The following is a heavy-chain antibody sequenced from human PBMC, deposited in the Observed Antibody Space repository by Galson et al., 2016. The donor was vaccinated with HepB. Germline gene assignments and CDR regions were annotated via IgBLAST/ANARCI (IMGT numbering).Heavy chain of an antibody. CDR2: IYSGDNT. Sequence: SLRLSCAGSAFTVSSTFMSWVRQAPGKGLECVSVIYSGDNTYYADSVKGRFTISKDHSRTTVFLQMNNLRAEDTAVYYGARAGVVGAFSLCTFDIWGQGTRVTVSS. V-gene: IGHV3-66*01. D-gene: IGHD1-26*01. CDR3: ARAGVVGAFSLCTFDI. J-gene: IGHJ3*02. CDR1: AFTVSSTF.